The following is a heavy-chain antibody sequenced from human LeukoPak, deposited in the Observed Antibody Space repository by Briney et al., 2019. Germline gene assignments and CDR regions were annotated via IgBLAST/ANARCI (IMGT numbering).Heavy chain of an antibody. J-gene: IGHJ4*02. CDR2: IYYSGSA. CDR3: ARLYYDSSGYYQICYFDY. CDR1: GGSISSYY. Sequence: PSETLSLTCTVSGGSISSYYWSWLRQPPGKGLEWIGYIYYSGSANYNPSLKSRVTISVDTSKNQFSLNLSSVTAADTAVYYCARLYYDSSGYYQICYFDYWGQGTLVTVSS. V-gene: IGHV4-59*08. D-gene: IGHD3-22*01.